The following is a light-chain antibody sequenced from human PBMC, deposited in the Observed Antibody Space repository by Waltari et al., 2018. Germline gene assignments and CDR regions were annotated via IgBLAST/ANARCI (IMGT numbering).Light chain of an antibody. Sequence: QSALTQPASVSGSPGQSITISCTGTSSDVGAYDFVDWYQQHPGKAPKLMMYDVSNRPSGVSNRFSGSKSGNTASLTISGLQAEDEADYYCSSYTSSITVMFGGGTKVTVL. J-gene: IGLJ3*02. V-gene: IGLV2-14*01. CDR1: SSDVGAYDF. CDR3: SSYTSSITVM. CDR2: DVS.